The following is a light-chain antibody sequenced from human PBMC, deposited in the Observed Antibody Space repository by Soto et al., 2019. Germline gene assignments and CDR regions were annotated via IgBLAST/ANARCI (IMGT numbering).Light chain of an antibody. CDR1: QAIRDD. CDR2: STS. J-gene: IGKJ4*01. Sequence: IQMTQSPSSLSAYVGDRVTITCRASQAIRDDLGWFQQKPGKAPKLLIYSTSTLQSGVSSRFSGSGSGTYFSFVFSSLLPEDFATFFCLQDYNYPFTFGGGAKV. V-gene: IGKV1-6*01. CDR3: LQDYNYPFT.